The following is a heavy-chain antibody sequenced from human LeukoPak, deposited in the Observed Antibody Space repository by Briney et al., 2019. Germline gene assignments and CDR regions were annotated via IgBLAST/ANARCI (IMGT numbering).Heavy chain of an antibody. Sequence: SETLSPTCAVSGASIRSSNWWSWVRQPPGKRLEWIGEIYHGGPTNYNWSLRSRVTMSVDTSTNQFSLKLYSVTAADTAIYYCAREELGGARGIDYWGQGILVTVSS. CDR3: AREELGGARGIDY. CDR1: GASIRSSNW. J-gene: IGHJ4*02. V-gene: IGHV4-4*02. D-gene: IGHD2/OR15-2a*01. CDR2: IYHGGPT.